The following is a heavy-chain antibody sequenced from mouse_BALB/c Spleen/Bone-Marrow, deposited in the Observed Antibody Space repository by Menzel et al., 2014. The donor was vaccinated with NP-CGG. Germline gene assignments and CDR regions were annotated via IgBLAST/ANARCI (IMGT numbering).Heavy chain of an antibody. Sequence: DVKLQESGGGLVQPGGSLKLSCAASGFTFSSYGMSWVRQTPDKRLELVASINSNGGSTYYPDSVKGRFNISRDNAKNTLSLQMSSLKSEDTAMYYCARGNYGNYVDYFDYWGQGTTLTVSS. J-gene: IGHJ2*01. CDR1: GFTFSSYG. CDR3: ARGNYGNYVDYFDY. V-gene: IGHV5-6-3*01. CDR2: INSNGGST. D-gene: IGHD2-1*01.